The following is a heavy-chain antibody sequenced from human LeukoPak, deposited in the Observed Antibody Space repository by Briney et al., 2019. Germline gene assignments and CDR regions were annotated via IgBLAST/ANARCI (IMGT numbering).Heavy chain of an antibody. CDR2: IYYSGST. J-gene: IGHJ4*02. Sequence: SETLSLTCTVSGGSISSSSYYWGWIRQPPGKGLEWIGSIYYSGSTYYNPSLKSRVTISVDTSKNQFSLKLSSVTAADTAVYYCAGGYDSDDFDYWGQGTLVTVSS. D-gene: IGHD5-12*01. V-gene: IGHV4-39*01. CDR1: GGSISSSSYY. CDR3: AGGYDSDDFDY.